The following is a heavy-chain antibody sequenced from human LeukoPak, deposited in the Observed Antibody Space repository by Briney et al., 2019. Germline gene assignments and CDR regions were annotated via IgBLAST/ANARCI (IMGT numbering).Heavy chain of an antibody. Sequence: PVKVSCKASGFTFTSSAMQWVRQARGQRLEWIGWIVVGSGNTNYAQKFQERVTITRDMSTSTAYMELSSLRSEDTAVYYCAADLAGYSSGWYQEYWGQGTLVTVSS. CDR3: AADLAGYSSGWYQEY. CDR1: GFTFTSSA. D-gene: IGHD6-19*01. J-gene: IGHJ4*02. CDR2: IVVGSGNT. V-gene: IGHV1-58*02.